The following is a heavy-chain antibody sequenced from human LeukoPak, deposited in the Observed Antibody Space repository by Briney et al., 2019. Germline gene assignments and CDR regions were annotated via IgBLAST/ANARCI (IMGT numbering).Heavy chain of an antibody. CDR1: GFTFSSYAM. D-gene: IGHD2-15*01. V-gene: IGHV4-4*01. Sequence: PGGSLRLSCAASGFTFSSYAMSWVRQPPGKGLEWIGQIYHSGSTNYNPSLKSRVTISIDKSKNQFSLKVNSVTAADTAVYFCAGVAATYYYYGLDVWGQGTTVTVSS. CDR3: AGVAATYYYYGLDV. J-gene: IGHJ6*02. CDR2: IYHSGST.